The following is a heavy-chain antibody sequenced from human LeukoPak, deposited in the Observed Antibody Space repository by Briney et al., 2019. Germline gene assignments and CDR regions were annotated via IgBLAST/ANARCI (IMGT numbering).Heavy chain of an antibody. CDR2: IYWDDDK. V-gene: IGHV2-5*02. J-gene: IGHJ3*01. D-gene: IGHD3-10*01. Sequence: ESGPTLVNPTQTLTLTFTFYGFSLRSRGVGVGWVRQPPGKALEWLALIYWDDDKRYSPSLKSRLTITKDTSKNQVVLTMTNMDPVDTATYYCALRRGVDYYGSGGVLYDAFDVWGQGTMVTVSS. CDR3: ALRRGVDYYGSGGVLYDAFDV. CDR1: GFSLRSRGVG.